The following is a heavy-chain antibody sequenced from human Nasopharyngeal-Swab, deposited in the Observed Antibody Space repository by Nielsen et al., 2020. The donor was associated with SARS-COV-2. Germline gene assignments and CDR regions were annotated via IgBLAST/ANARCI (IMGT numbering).Heavy chain of an antibody. V-gene: IGHV1-2*06. CDR2: INPDSGGT. D-gene: IGHD1-20*01. Sequence: SVTVSCRSSGYTFTGYYIHWLRQAPGQGLQWMGRINPDSGGTNSAQQFQGRVTMTRDTSISTAYMELSRLSSDDTAVYYCARGGNNWNDYWGQGTLVTVSS. J-gene: IGHJ4*02. CDR1: GYTFTGYY. CDR3: ARGGNNWNDY.